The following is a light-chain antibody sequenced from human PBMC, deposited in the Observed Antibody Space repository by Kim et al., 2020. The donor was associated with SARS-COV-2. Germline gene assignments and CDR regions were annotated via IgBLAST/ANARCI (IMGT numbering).Light chain of an antibody. CDR2: GAS. Sequence: ASEGDRVTITCPAMQDIRNDVGWYQQNPGRDPKSLIYGASSLQSRVPTRFSSSGSGTEFTLTISSLQPEDFAKNFCLQHNTCPITYGQGTRLEIK. CDR3: LQHNTCPIT. CDR1: QDIRND. V-gene: IGKV1-17*01. J-gene: IGKJ5*01.